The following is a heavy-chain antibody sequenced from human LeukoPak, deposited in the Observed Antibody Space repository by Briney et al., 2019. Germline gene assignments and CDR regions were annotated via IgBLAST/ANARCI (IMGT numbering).Heavy chain of an antibody. V-gene: IGHV3-48*03. CDR2: IGYSGGTI. Sequence: PGGSLRLSCAASGFTFSSFEMNWVRQAPGKGLEWVSYIGYSGGTIFYADSVKGRFTISRDNSKNTLYLQMNSLRAEDTAVYYCAKDPKPPPGGSYFWGYFDYWGQGTLVTVSS. D-gene: IGHD1-26*01. J-gene: IGHJ4*02. CDR3: AKDPKPPPGGSYFWGYFDY. CDR1: GFTFSSFE.